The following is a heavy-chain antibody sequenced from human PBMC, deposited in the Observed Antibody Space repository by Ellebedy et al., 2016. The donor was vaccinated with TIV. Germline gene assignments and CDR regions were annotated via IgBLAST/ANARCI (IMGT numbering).Heavy chain of an antibody. D-gene: IGHD3-10*01. Sequence: PGGSLRLSCEASGFTFRAFAMGRVRQTPGKGLEWVSGMHGSGRGISYSESVKGRFIISRDNSKNILYLQMNSLRAEDTALYYCAKDSGRSGWSSDYWGQGTLVTVSS. V-gene: IGHV3-23*01. CDR1: GFTFRAFA. CDR3: AKDSGRSGWSSDY. CDR2: MHGSGRGI. J-gene: IGHJ4*02.